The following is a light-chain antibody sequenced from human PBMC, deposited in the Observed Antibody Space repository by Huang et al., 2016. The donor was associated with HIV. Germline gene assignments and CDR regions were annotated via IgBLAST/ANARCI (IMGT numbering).Light chain of an antibody. V-gene: IGKV3-20*01. J-gene: IGKJ1*01. Sequence: EIVLTQSPGTLSLSPGERATLSCRASQSVTNNYLAWYQQKPGQAPRLLIYGASPRATGIPDRFSGSGSGTDFTLTISRLEPEDFAVYYCQQYGTSPRTFGQGTKVEIK. CDR3: QQYGTSPRT. CDR1: QSVTNNY. CDR2: GAS.